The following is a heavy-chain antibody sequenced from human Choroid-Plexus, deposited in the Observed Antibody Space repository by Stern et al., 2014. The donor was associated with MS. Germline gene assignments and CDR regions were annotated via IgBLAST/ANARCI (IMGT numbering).Heavy chain of an antibody. CDR1: GFTFGDSD. CDR2: IRNKAYGGTT. D-gene: IGHD5-18*01. CDR3: ARSWEGYRHGPYYFDY. Sequence: EVQLVESGGGLVQPGRSLRLSCTVSGFTFGDSDMSWFRQDPGQGLEWVGFIRNKAYGGTTEYAASVKGRFTISRDDSKSIAYLQMNSLKTEDTAMYYCARSWEGYRHGPYYFDYWGQGTLVTVSS. V-gene: IGHV3-49*03. J-gene: IGHJ4*02.